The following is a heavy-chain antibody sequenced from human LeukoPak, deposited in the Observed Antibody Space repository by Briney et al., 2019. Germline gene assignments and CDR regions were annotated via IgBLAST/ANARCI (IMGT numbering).Heavy chain of an antibody. CDR2: IYYSGST. J-gene: IGHJ5*02. V-gene: IGHV4-30-4*08. CDR3: ARDTGYSSVPSWFDP. CDR1: GGSISSGDYY. D-gene: IGHD6-25*01. Sequence: PSQTLSLTCTVSGGSISSGDYYWSWIRQPPGKGLEWIGYIYYSGSTYYNPSLKSRVTISVDTSKNQFSLKLSSVTAADTAVYYCARDTGYSSVPSWFDPWGQGTLVTVSS.